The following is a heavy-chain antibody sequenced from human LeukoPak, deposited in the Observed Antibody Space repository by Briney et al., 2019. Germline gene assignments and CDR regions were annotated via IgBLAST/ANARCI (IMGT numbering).Heavy chain of an antibody. CDR2: ISYDGSNE. CDR3: AKGGSMVRGVINSYYYYYMDV. Sequence: GGSLRLSCAASGFTFSSYVMHWVRQAPGKGLEWVAIISYDGSNEYYADSVKGRFTISRDNSKNTLYLQMNSLRAEDTAVYYCAKGGSMVRGVINSYYYYYMDVWGKGTTVTISS. J-gene: IGHJ6*03. CDR1: GFTFSSYV. V-gene: IGHV3-30*04. D-gene: IGHD3-10*01.